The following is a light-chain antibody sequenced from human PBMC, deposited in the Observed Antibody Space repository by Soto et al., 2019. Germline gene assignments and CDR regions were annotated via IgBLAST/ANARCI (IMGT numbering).Light chain of an antibody. Sequence: QSVLTQPRSVSGSPGQSVTISCTGASSDVGGYNYVSWYQQHPGKAPKLMIYDDSKRPSGVPDRFSGSKSGNTASLTISGLQTEDEADYYCCSYAGRYTYVFGTGTKVTVL. CDR3: CSYAGRYTYV. V-gene: IGLV2-11*01. CDR2: DDS. J-gene: IGLJ1*01. CDR1: SSDVGGYNY.